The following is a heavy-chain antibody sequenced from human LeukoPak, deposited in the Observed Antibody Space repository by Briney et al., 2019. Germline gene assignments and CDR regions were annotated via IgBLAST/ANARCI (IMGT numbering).Heavy chain of an antibody. J-gene: IGHJ3*02. V-gene: IGHV3-48*01. CDR2: ISSSSSTI. CDR1: GFTFSSYS. D-gene: IGHD6-6*01. Sequence: GGSLRLSCAASGFTFSSYSMNWVRQAPGKGLEWVSYISSSSSTIYYADSVKGRFTISRDNAKNSLYLQMNSLRAEDTAVYYCARGEYSSPMAGFDIWGQGPMVTVSS. CDR3: ARGEYSSPMAGFDI.